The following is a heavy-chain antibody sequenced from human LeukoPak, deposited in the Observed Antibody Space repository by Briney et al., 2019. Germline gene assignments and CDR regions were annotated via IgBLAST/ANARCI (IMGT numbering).Heavy chain of an antibody. V-gene: IGHV1-8*01. CDR2: MNPNSGNT. CDR1: GYTFTSYD. Sequence: ASVKVSCKASGYTFTSYDINWVRQATGQGLEWMGWMNPNSGNTGYAQKFQGRVTMTRNTSISTAYMELSSLRSEDTAVYYCARRTWYSSGWYVGYWGQGTLVTVSS. CDR3: ARRTWYSSGWYVGY. J-gene: IGHJ4*02. D-gene: IGHD6-19*01.